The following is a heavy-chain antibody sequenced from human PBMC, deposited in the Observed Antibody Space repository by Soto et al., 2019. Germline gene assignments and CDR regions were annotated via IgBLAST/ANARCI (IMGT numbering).Heavy chain of an antibody. Sequence: ASVKVSCKASGHTFTNYYIHWVRQAPGQGPEWMGMINPSGGSTDNAQKFQGRVTMTRDTSTSTVYMELRSLRSEDTAVYYCARATGTYYFYFDPWGQGTLVTVSS. CDR1: GHTFTNYY. J-gene: IGHJ4*02. D-gene: IGHD2-15*01. CDR2: INPSGGST. V-gene: IGHV1-46*01. CDR3: ARATGTYYFYFDP.